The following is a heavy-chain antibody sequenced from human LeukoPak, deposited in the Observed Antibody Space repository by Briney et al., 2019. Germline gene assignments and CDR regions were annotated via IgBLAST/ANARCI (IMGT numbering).Heavy chain of an antibody. CDR1: GFTFSSYS. V-gene: IGHV3-21*01. D-gene: IGHD2-2*02. CDR3: ARDGWGRGCSSTSCYKDY. Sequence: GGSLRLSCAASGFTFSSYSMNWVRQAPGKGLEWVSSISSSSSYIYYADSVKGRFTISRDNAKNSLYLQMNSLRAEDTAVYYCARDGWGRGCSSTSCYKDYWGQGTLVTVSS. J-gene: IGHJ4*02. CDR2: ISSSSSYI.